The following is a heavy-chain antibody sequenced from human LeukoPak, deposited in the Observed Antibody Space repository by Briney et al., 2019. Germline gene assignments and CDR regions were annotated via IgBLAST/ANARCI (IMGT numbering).Heavy chain of an antibody. Sequence: SETLSLTCAVYGGSFSGYYWSWIRQPPGKGLEWIGEINHSGSTNYNHSLKGRVTISVDTSKNQFSLKLSSVTAADTAVYYCARGGIRGVIKSYFDYWGQGTLVTVSS. CDR1: GGSFSGYY. CDR2: INHSGST. V-gene: IGHV4-34*01. CDR3: ARGGIRGVIKSYFDY. J-gene: IGHJ4*02. D-gene: IGHD3-10*01.